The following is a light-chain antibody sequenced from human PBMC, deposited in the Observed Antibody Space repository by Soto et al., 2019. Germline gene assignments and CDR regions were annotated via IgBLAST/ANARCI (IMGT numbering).Light chain of an antibody. CDR2: GAS. CDR1: QSVSSTY. Sequence: EIVLTQSPGTLSLSPGARATLSCRASQSVSSTYLAWYQQKPGQAHKLLIYGASSRTTGIPDMFSGSGSGTDFTLTISRLEPEYVAVYYCQQYGSSPSFGQGTKVEIK. J-gene: IGKJ1*01. V-gene: IGKV3-20*01. CDR3: QQYGSSPS.